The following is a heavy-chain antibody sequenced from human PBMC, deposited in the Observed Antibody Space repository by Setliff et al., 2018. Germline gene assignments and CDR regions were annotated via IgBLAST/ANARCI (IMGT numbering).Heavy chain of an antibody. CDR3: ARASRYGTIKYRGDYYMDV. J-gene: IGHJ6*03. Sequence: ASVKVSCKASGYTFTNYAMSWMRQAPGQGPEWMGWINTNTGNPSYAQGFTGRFVFSLDTSVSTAYLQISSLKADDTAVYYCARASRYGTIKYRGDYYMDVWGKGTTVTVSS. CDR2: INTNTGNP. V-gene: IGHV7-4-1*02. CDR1: GYTFTNYA. D-gene: IGHD5-12*01.